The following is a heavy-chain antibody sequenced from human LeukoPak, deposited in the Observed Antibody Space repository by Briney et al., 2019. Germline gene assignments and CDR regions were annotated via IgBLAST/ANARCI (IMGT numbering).Heavy chain of an antibody. J-gene: IGHJ3*02. CDR1: GGSFSGYY. CDR2: INQSRRT. Sequence: PPETLSLPCAVYGGSFSGYYCRWLRPPAGEGLEGIAKINQSRRTNDNPSLKSRVTISVGTSKNQVSLKLSSVTAADTAVYYCARVTIFHDACDIGGQGTMVTVSS. D-gene: IGHD3-3*01. CDR3: ARVTIFHDACDI. V-gene: IGHV4-34*01.